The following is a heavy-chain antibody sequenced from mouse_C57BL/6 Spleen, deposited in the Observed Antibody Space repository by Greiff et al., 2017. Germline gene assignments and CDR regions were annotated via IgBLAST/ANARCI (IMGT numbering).Heavy chain of an antibody. D-gene: IGHD1-1*01. CDR2: IDPETGGP. Sequence: QVQLQQSGAELVRPGASVTLSCKASGYTFTDYEMHWVKPTPVHGLEWIGAIDPETGGPAYNQKFKGKAILTADKSASTADMELRSLTSEDSAVDYCTGGSYYYGSSPWYFDYWGQGTTLTVSS. V-gene: IGHV1-15*01. CDR1: GYTFTDYE. CDR3: TGGSYYYGSSPWYFDY. J-gene: IGHJ2*01.